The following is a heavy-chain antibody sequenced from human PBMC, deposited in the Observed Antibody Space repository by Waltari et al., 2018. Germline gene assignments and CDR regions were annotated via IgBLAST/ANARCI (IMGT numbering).Heavy chain of an antibody. J-gene: IGHJ4*02. Sequence: EVQLVESGGGFVQPGGSLRLSCAASGCTFSRHWMYWVRQTPGKGLVWVSGINSDGSSTSYADSVKGRVTISRDNAKNTLYLQMNSLRAEDTAVYYCVRDSSGTYWGQGTQVTVSS. CDR2: INSDGSST. CDR1: GCTFSRHW. D-gene: IGHD3-22*01. V-gene: IGHV3-74*01. CDR3: VRDSSGTY.